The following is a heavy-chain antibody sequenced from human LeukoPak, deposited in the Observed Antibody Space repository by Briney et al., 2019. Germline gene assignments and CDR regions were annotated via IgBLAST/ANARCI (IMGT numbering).Heavy chain of an antibody. CDR3: ARAKPYYYDSSGYYLFDY. Sequence: ASVKVSCKASGYTFTSYYMHWVRQAPGQGLEWMGIINPSGGSTSYAQKFQGRVTMTRDMSTSTVYMELSSLRSEDTAVYYCARAKPYYYDSSGYYLFDYWGQGTLVTVSS. J-gene: IGHJ4*02. V-gene: IGHV1-46*01. CDR1: GYTFTSYY. CDR2: INPSGGST. D-gene: IGHD3-22*01.